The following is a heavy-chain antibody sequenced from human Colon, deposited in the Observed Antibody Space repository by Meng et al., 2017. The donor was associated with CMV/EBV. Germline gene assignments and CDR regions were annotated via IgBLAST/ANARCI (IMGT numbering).Heavy chain of an antibody. V-gene: IGHV1-18*01. D-gene: IGHD2/OR15-2a*01. J-gene: IGHJ5*02. Sequence: ASVMVSCKASGYTFTSYGISWVRQAPGQGLEWMGWISAYNGNTNYAQKLQGRVTMTTDTSTSTAYMELRSLRSDDTAVYYCARGARLLFLVTRTTDNWFDPWGQGTLVTVSS. CDR2: ISAYNGNT. CDR3: ARGARLLFLVTRTTDNWFDP. CDR1: GYTFTSYG.